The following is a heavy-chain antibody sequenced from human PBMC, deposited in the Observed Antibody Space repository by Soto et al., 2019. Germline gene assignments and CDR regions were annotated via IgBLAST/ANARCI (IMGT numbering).Heavy chain of an antibody. CDR1: GFTFSNAW. V-gene: IGHV3-15*07. D-gene: IGHD6-13*01. J-gene: IGHJ4*02. CDR2: VKSKTDGGTT. CDR3: AKDPTPHIAAAATEFDY. Sequence: PGGSLRLSCAASGFTFSNAWINWVRQAPGKGLEWVGRVKSKTDGGTTDFAAPVKGRFAISRDDSKNTLYLQMNSLRAEDTAVYYCAKDPTPHIAAAATEFDYWGQGTLVTVSS.